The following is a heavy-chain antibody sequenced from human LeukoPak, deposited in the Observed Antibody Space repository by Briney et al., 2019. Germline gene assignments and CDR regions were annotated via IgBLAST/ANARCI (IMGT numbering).Heavy chain of an antibody. V-gene: IGHV4-59*07. CDR2: IYYSGST. CDR3: ARAGYCSSTSCRYNGAWFDP. Sequence: SDTLSLTCTVSGCSISSYYWSWIRQPPGKGLEWIGYIYYSGSTNYNPSLKSRVTISVDTSKNQFSLKLSSVTAADTAVYYCARAGYCSSTSCRYNGAWFDPWGQGTLVTVSS. J-gene: IGHJ5*02. CDR1: GCSISSYY. D-gene: IGHD2-2*01.